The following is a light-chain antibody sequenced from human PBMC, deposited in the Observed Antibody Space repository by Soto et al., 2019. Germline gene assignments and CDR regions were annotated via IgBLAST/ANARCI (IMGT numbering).Light chain of an antibody. CDR1: QSVSHY. V-gene: IGKV3-11*01. Sequence: EIVLTQSPATLSLSPGERATLSCRASQSVSHYLAWYQQKPGQAPRLLIHDASNRATGIPARFSGSGSGTDFTLTISSLEPEDFAVYFCQQRGNPYPFGQGTKLEIK. CDR3: QQRGNPYP. CDR2: DAS. J-gene: IGKJ2*01.